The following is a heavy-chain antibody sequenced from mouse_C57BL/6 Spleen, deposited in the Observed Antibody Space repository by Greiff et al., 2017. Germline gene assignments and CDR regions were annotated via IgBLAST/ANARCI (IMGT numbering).Heavy chain of an antibody. Sequence: QVQLKQPGAELVKPGASVTMSCKASGYTFTSYWITWVKQRPGQGLEWIGDIYPGSGSTNYNEKFKSKATLTVDTSSSTAYMQLSSLTSEDSAVYYGARGGQLRLRNYAMDYWGQGTSVTVSS. V-gene: IGHV1-55*01. CDR3: ARGGQLRLRNYAMDY. J-gene: IGHJ4*01. D-gene: IGHD3-2*02. CDR2: IYPGSGST. CDR1: GYTFTSYW.